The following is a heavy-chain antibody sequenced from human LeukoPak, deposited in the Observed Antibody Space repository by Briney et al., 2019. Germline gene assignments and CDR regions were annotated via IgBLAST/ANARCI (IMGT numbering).Heavy chain of an antibody. J-gene: IGHJ4*02. CDR1: GGTFSGYY. V-gene: IGHV4-34*01. Sequence: SETLSLTCGVYGGTFSGYYWSWIRQPPGKGLEWIGEINPRGSTNYNPSLKSRVTLSADTSKNQFSLTLNSVTAADTAVYYCARRRLGYYFDYWGQGTLVTVSS. CDR2: INPRGST. CDR3: ARRRLGYYFDY. D-gene: IGHD5-24*01.